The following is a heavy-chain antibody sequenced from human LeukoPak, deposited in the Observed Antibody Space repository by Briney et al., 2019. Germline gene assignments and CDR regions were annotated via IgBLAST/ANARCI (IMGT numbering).Heavy chain of an antibody. J-gene: IGHJ4*02. CDR1: GGSISSSSYY. Sequence: PSETLSLTCTVSGGSISSSSYYWGWIRQPPGKGLEWIGSIYYSGSTYYNPSLKSRVTISVDTSKNQFSLKLSSVTAADTAVYYCARRRVDFWSGYYPFDYWGQGTLVTVSS. D-gene: IGHD3-3*01. CDR2: IYYSGST. CDR3: ARRRVDFWSGYYPFDY. V-gene: IGHV4-39*07.